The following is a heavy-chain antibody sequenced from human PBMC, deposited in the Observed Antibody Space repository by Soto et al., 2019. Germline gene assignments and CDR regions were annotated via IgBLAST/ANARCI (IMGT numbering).Heavy chain of an antibody. J-gene: IGHJ2*01. CDR2: IGPYEGVT. V-gene: IGHV1-18*01. CDR3: ARCYCSVGSCYTCWHFDL. CDR1: GYTFNDYG. D-gene: IGHD2-15*01. Sequence: VQLVQSGAEVKKPGASVRVSCKASGYTFNDYGISWVRQAPGQGLEWVGWIGPYEGVTNHAQTFQGRVTMTVDTSTTTADMELRSLRSDDTALYYCARCYCSVGSCYTCWHFDLWGPGTLVTVTA.